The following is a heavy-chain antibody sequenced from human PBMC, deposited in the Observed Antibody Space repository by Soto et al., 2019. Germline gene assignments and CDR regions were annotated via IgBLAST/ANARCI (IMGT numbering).Heavy chain of an antibody. V-gene: IGHV1-69*13. CDR3: ARNSLDSSGYYYDLDY. D-gene: IGHD3-22*01. J-gene: IGHJ4*02. CDR2: IIPIFGTA. Sequence: GASLKVSCKASGGTFSSYAISWVRQAPGQGLEWMGGIIPIFGTANYAQKFQGRVTITADESTSTAYMELSSLRSEDTAVYYCARNSLDSSGYYYDLDYWGQGTLVTVSS. CDR1: GGTFSSYA.